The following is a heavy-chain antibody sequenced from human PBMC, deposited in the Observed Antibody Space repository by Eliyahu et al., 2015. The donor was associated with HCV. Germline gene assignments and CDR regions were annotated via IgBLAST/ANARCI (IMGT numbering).Heavy chain of an antibody. D-gene: IGHD3-22*01. CDR3: ARGLAQFDSSGYYYGFDF. V-gene: IGHV4-4*07. CDR2: VHSSGRT. J-gene: IGHJ4*02. Sequence: QVQLQESGPGLVKSSETLSLTCTVSGGSISSYYWSWIRQPAGKGLEWIGRVHSSGRTIYNSSLESRVTMSVDTSKNQFSLRLYSVTAADTAVYYCARGLAQFDSSGYYYGFDFWGQGTLVTVSS. CDR1: GGSISSYY.